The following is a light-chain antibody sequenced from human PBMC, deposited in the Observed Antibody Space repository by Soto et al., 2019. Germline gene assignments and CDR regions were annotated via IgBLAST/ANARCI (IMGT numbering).Light chain of an antibody. V-gene: IGLV2-8*01. CDR2: EVT. CDR3: SSFTSRFTFV. Sequence: QSALTQPPSASGSPGQSVAISCTGTSSDVGGYNYVSWYQQHPGKAPKLMISEVTNRPSGVPDRFSGSKSGNTASLTISGLQAEDEADYYCSSFTSRFTFVFGTGTKVTVL. J-gene: IGLJ1*01. CDR1: SSDVGGYNY.